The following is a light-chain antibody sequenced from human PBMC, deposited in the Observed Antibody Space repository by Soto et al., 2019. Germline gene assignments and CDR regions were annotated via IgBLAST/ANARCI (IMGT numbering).Light chain of an antibody. CDR3: TSYTTGDTLA. V-gene: IGLV2-14*03. J-gene: IGLJ2*01. Sequence: QSALTQPASVSGSPGQSITISCTGTTNDVGAYDYVSWYQHHPGKAPRLMIFDVSDRPSGVSNRFSGSKSGNTASLTISGLPAEDESDYYCTSYTTGDTLAFGGGTKLTV. CDR1: TNDVGAYDY. CDR2: DVS.